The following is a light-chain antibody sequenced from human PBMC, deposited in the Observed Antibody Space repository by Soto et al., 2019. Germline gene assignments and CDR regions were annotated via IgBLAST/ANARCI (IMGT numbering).Light chain of an antibody. Sequence: DIVLTQSPLSLPVTPGEPASISCRSSQSLLHSDGYNYLDWYLPKPGQSPQILIYFGSNRASGVPDRFSGSGSGTDVTLKISRVAAEDVGVYYGLQALQTPWTVGLGTKVDIK. V-gene: IGKV2-28*01. CDR1: QSLLHSDGYNY. CDR2: FGS. CDR3: LQALQTPWT. J-gene: IGKJ1*01.